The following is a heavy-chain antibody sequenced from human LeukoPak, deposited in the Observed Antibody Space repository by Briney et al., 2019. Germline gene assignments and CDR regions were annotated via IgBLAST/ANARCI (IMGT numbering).Heavy chain of an antibody. CDR3: AKDLSSGWYVPLCYFDY. CDR2: ISDYNGNT. CDR1: GYTFTSYG. Sequence: ASVKVSCKASGYTFTSYGISGVRQAPGQGLEWMEWISDYNGNTNYAQKLQGGVTMTTDTSTNTDYMELRSLRSDATAVYYCAKDLSSGWYVPLCYFDYWGQGTLVTVSS. D-gene: IGHD6-19*01. V-gene: IGHV1-18*01. J-gene: IGHJ4*02.